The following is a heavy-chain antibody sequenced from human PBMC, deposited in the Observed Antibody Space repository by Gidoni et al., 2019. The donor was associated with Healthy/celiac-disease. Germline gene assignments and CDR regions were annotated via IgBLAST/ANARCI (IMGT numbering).Heavy chain of an antibody. CDR2: ISGSGGST. CDR3: AKGSSVYCSGGSCYSFDY. J-gene: IGHJ4*02. CDR1: GFTFSSYA. D-gene: IGHD2-15*01. V-gene: IGHV3-23*01. Sequence: EVQLLESGGGLVQPGGSLRLSCSASGFTFSSYAMSWVRQAPGKGLEGVSAISGSGGSTYYADSVKGRFTISRDNSKNTLYLQMNSLRAEDTAVYYCAKGSSVYCSGGSCYSFDYWGQGTLVTVSS.